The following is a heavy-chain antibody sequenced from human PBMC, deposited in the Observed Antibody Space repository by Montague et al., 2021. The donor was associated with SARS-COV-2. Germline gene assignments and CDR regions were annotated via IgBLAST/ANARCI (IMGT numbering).Heavy chain of an antibody. Sequence: SETLSLTCTVSGGSISSYYWSCIRQPPFTRLDCIGYISYIGSTNYNPSLQRRLPISVDTSKNQFSLKLSSVTAADTAVYYCPRHKSFDWLLIPKVGDYCMDVWGLGSTVTVS. J-gene: IGHJ6*02. CDR1: GGSISSYY. D-gene: IGHD3-9*01. V-gene: IGHV4-59*08. CDR3: PRHKSFDWLLIPKVGDYCMDV. CDR2: ISYIGST.